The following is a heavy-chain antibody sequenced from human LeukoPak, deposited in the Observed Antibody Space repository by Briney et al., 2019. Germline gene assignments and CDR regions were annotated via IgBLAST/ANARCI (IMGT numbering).Heavy chain of an antibody. CDR1: GGSLSRYY. Sequence: SETLSLTSTVSGGSLSRYYWSWIPQPPGKGLEWIGRIYTSGSATYNPSLKSRVTMSVDTSKNKFSLNLSSVTAADTAVYYCARSQEGARCSYNWFDPWGQGTLVTVSS. J-gene: IGHJ5*02. D-gene: IGHD2-8*01. V-gene: IGHV4-4*07. CDR3: ARSQEGARCSYNWFDP. CDR2: IYTSGSA.